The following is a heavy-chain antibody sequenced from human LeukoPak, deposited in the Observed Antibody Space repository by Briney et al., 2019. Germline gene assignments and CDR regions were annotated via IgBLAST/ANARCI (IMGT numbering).Heavy chain of an antibody. CDR3: AKDNSYSGSVY. V-gene: IGHV3-23*01. Sequence: PGGSPRLSCAASGFTFSNHAMTWVRQAPGKGLEWVSVISGDGGTTYYADSVKGRFTISRDNSKNTLYLQMDSLRAGDTAVYYCAKDNSYSGSVYWGQGTLVTVSS. D-gene: IGHD1-26*01. J-gene: IGHJ4*02. CDR2: ISGDGGTT. CDR1: GFTFSNHA.